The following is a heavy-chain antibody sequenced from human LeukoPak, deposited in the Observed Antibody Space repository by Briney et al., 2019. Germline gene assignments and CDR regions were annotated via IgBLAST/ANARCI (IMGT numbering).Heavy chain of an antibody. V-gene: IGHV1-46*01. Sequence: ASVKVSCKASGGTFSSYAISWVRQAPGQGLEWMGIINPSGGSTSYAQKFQGRVTMTRDTSTSTVYMELSSLRSEDTAVYCCARGAPGLSYYFDYWGQGTLVTVSS. CDR2: INPSGGST. CDR1: GGTFSSYA. D-gene: IGHD3/OR15-3a*01. CDR3: ARGAPGLSYYFDY. J-gene: IGHJ4*02.